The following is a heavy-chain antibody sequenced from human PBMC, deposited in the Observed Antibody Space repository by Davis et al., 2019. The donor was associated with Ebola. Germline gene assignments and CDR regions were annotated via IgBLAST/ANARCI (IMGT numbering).Heavy chain of an antibody. D-gene: IGHD5-12*01. CDR2: IKQDGSEK. J-gene: IGHJ6*04. V-gene: IGHV3-7*03. CDR1: GFTFSSYW. Sequence: PGGSLRLSCAVSGFTFSSYWMSWVRQAPGKGLEWVANIKQDGSEKYYVDSVKGRFTISRDNAKNSLYLQVNSLRAEDTAVYYCARLRPLDVWGKGTTVTVSS. CDR3: ARLRPLDV.